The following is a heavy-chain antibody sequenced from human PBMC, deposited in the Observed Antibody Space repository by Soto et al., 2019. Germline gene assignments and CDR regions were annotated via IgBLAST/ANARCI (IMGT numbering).Heavy chain of an antibody. J-gene: IGHJ6*04. V-gene: IGHV4-59*01. Sequence: QVQLQESGPGLVKPSETLSLTCAVSGESIVTSYWCWVRHPLGKGLEWIGYRHANAVSNYNLSLRSRATICVDTSQNQVSLKLKSVTSADTAVYFCARDNYGDGMDVWGKGTTVVVSS. CDR3: ARDNYGDGMDV. D-gene: IGHD3-16*01. CDR2: RHANAVS. CDR1: GESIVTSY.